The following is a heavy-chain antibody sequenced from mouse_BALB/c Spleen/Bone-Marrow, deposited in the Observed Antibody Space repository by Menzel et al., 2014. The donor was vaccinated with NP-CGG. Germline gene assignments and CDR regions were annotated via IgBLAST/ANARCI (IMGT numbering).Heavy chain of an antibody. J-gene: IGHJ4*01. CDR3: ARRIPSMGAMDY. Sequence: DVKLQESGPELVKPGASVKISCKPSGYTFXEYIMHWVEQSHGKSLEWIGGINPNNGGTSYNQKFKGKATLTVDKSSSTAYMELRSLTSEDSAVYYCARRIPSMGAMDYWGQGTSVTVSS. CDR2: INPNNGGT. V-gene: IGHV1-18*01. CDR1: GYTFXEYI.